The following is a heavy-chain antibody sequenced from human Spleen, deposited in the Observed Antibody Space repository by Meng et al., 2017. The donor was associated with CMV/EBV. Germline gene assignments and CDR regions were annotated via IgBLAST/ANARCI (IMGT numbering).Heavy chain of an antibody. D-gene: IGHD5-12*01. J-gene: IGHJ4*02. V-gene: IGHV1-46*02. CDR3: ARNGGYDSYDY. Sequence: SCKAAGGTFNSYAISWVRQAPGQGLEWMGIINPSGGSASYAQKLQGRVTMTRDTSTSTVYMELSSLRSEDTAVYYCARNGGYDSYDYWGQGTLVTVSS. CDR2: INPSGGSA. CDR1: GGTFNSYA.